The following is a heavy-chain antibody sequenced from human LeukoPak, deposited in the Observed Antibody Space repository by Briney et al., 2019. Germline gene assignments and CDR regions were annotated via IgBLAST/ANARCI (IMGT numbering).Heavy chain of an antibody. CDR3: ARAPVTSCRGAFCYPFDL. D-gene: IGHD2-21*01. J-gene: IGHJ4*02. CDR1: GFPLSSYA. CDR2: TSSSDDGT. Sequence: GGSLRLSCAAPGFPLSSYAMSWVRQVPGKGLEWVSATSSSDDGTYHADSVRGRFTSYRDNFRNTLYLQMNRLRVEDAALYYCARAPVTSCRGAFCYPFDLWGQGVLVTVSS. V-gene: IGHV3-23*01.